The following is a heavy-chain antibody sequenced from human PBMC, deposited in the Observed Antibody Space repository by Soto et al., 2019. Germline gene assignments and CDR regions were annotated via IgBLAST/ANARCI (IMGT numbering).Heavy chain of an antibody. CDR1: GGSISSYY. Sequence: SETLSLTCTFSGGSISSYYWSWIRQPPGKGLEWIGYIYYSGSTNYNPSLKSRVTISVDTSKNQFSLKLSSVTAADTAVYYCARGRSLRYFDWLYTQVYYFDYWGQGTLVTVSS. CDR3: ARGRSLRYFDWLYTQVYYFDY. D-gene: IGHD3-9*01. V-gene: IGHV4-59*01. J-gene: IGHJ4*02. CDR2: IYYSGST.